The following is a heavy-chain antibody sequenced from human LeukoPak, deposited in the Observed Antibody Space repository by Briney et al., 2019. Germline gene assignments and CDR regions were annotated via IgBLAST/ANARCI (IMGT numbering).Heavy chain of an antibody. Sequence: ASVTVSCKTSGYTFIDYYIHWVRQAPGQTLEWMGWINPDTGATNYRQKFQGRITMTRDTSISTVYMELTGLRSDDTALDYCLRGGTCDYWGQGILVTVSS. J-gene: IGHJ4*02. V-gene: IGHV1-2*02. CDR3: LRGGTCDY. D-gene: IGHD1/OR15-1a*01. CDR1: GYTFIDYY. CDR2: INPDTGAT.